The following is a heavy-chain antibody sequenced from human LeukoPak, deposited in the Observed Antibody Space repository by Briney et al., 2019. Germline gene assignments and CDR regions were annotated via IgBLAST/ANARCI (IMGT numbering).Heavy chain of an antibody. CDR1: GFTFSSYS. Sequence: GGSLRLSCAASGFTFSSYSMNWVCQAPGKGLEWVSSIGGSSSPVYHADSVKGRFSTSRDNAKRSLYLQMNSLRVEDTAVYYCAREAQEAFDIWGQGTTVTVSS. CDR3: AREAQEAFDI. J-gene: IGHJ3*02. CDR2: IGGSSSPV. V-gene: IGHV3-21*01.